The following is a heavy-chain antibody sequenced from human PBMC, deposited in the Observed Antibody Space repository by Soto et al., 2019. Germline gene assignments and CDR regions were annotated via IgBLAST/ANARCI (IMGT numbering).Heavy chain of an antibody. CDR1: GFTFSSYS. J-gene: IGHJ5*02. CDR3: ARDLGYYYDSSGYPGDWFDP. CDR2: ISSSSSYI. V-gene: IGHV3-21*01. D-gene: IGHD3-22*01. Sequence: VQLVESGGGVVQPGRSLRLSCAASGFTFSSYSMNWVRQAPGKGLEWVSSISSSSSYIYYADSVKGRFTISRDNAKNSLYLQMNSLRAEDTAVYYCARDLGYYYDSSGYPGDWFDPWGQGTLVTVSS.